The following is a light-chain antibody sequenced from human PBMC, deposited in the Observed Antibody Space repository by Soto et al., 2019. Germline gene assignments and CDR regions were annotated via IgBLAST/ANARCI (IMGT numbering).Light chain of an antibody. V-gene: IGLV2-23*02. CDR3: CSYAGSSTYV. J-gene: IGLJ1*01. CDR2: EVS. Sequence: QSALTQPASVSGSPGQSITIXCTGTSSDVGSYNLVSWYQQHPGKAPKLMIYEVSKRPSGVSNRFSGSKSGNTASLTISGLQAEDEADYYCCSYAGSSTYVFGTGTKLTVL. CDR1: SSDVGSYNL.